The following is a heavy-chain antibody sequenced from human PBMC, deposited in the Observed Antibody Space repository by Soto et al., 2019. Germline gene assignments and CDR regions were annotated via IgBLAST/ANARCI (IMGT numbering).Heavy chain of an antibody. CDR3: ARDRSVYSSSWYRGYGMDV. J-gene: IGHJ6*02. CDR1: GGTFSSYA. D-gene: IGHD6-13*01. CDR2: IIPIFGTA. Sequence: WASVKVSCKASGGTFSSYAISWVRQAPGQGLEWMGGIIPIFGTANYAQKFQGRVTITADESTSTAYMELSSLRSEDTAVYYCARDRSVYSSSWYRGYGMDVWGQGTTVTVSS. V-gene: IGHV1-69*13.